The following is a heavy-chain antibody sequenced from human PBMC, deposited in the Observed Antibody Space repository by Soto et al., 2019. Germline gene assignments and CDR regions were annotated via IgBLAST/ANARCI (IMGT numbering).Heavy chain of an antibody. J-gene: IGHJ4*02. D-gene: IGHD6-13*01. Sequence: NPSETLSLTCTVSGGSISSYYWSWIRQPPGKGLEWIGYIYYSGSTNYNPSLKSRVTISVDTSKNQFSLKLSSVTAADTAVYYCARVDSSSWWLFDYWGQGTLVTVSS. CDR2: IYYSGST. CDR3: ARVDSSSWWLFDY. CDR1: GGSISSYY. V-gene: IGHV4-59*01.